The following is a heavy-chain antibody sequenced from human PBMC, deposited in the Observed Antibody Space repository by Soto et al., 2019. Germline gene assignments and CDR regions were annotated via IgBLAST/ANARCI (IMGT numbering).Heavy chain of an antibody. V-gene: IGHV1-18*04. J-gene: IGHJ6*02. CDR2: ISAYNGNT. D-gene: IGHD5-18*01. Sequence: ASVKVSCKASGYTFTSYGISWVRQAPGQGLEWMGWISAYNGNTNYAQKLRGRVTMTTDTSTSTAYMELRSLRSDDTAVYYCARDLPPAIQLWLPGHIDYSYYGMDVCRQGTTLTVYS. CDR1: GYTFTSYG. CDR3: ARDLPPAIQLWLPGHIDYSYYGMDV.